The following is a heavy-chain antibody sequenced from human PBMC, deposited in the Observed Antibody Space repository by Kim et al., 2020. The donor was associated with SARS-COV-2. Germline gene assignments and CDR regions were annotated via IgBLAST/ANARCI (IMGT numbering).Heavy chain of an antibody. D-gene: IGHD4-4*01. Sequence: YADSEKGRFTVSRDNAKNALYLQMNRLRAEDTALYYCAKDWHNYPDHGVDVWGQGTTVTVSS. CDR3: AKDWHNYPDHGVDV. V-gene: IGHV3-9*01. J-gene: IGHJ6*02.